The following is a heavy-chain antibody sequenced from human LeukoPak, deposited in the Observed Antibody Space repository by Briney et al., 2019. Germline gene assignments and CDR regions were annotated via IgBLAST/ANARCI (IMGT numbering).Heavy chain of an antibody. CDR2: INPNSGGT. D-gene: IGHD1-26*01. CDR1: GYTFTGYY. J-gene: IGHJ4*02. CDR3: ARDRVKRSGSYSLGYGY. V-gene: IGHV1-2*02. Sequence: ASVKVSCKASGYTFTGYYMHWVRQAPGQGLEWMGWINPNSGGTNYAQKLQGRVTMTRDTSISTAYMELSRLRSDDTAVYYCARDRVKRSGSYSLGYGYWGQGTLVTVSS.